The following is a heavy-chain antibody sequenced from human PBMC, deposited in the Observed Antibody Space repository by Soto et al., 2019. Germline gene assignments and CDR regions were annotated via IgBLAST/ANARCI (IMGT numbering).Heavy chain of an antibody. CDR1: GSTFSNYG. V-gene: IGHV3-33*01. CDR2: IWHDGNNK. CDR3: ASDLVGASDSYGLDV. J-gene: IGHJ6*02. D-gene: IGHD1-26*01. Sequence: GGSLRLSCAASGSTFSNYGMHWVRQAPGKGLEWVAIIWHDGNNKYYADSVRGRFIISRDNSKNRLYLQMNSLRAEDTAVYYCASDLVGASDSYGLDVWGQGTPVTVSS.